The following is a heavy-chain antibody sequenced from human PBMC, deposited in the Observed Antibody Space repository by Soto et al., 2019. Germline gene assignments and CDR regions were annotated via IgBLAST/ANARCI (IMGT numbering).Heavy chain of an antibody. CDR1: GGSISSGGYS. D-gene: IGHD1-26*01. J-gene: IGHJ4*02. CDR2: IYHSGST. Sequence: SETLSLTCAVSGGSISSGGYSWSWIRQPPGKGLEWIGYIYHSGSTYYNPSLKSRVTISVDRSKNQFSLKLSSVTAADTAVYYCARGLITGSQYSGGWYYFDSPGQGTRVTVSS. V-gene: IGHV4-30-2*01. CDR3: ARGLITGSQYSGGWYYFDS.